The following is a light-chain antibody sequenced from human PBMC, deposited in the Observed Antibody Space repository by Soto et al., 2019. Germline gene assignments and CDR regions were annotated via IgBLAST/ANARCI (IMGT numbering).Light chain of an antibody. CDR1: QSVGIS. CDR3: QQYDIWPAT. V-gene: IGKV3-15*01. CDR2: AAS. J-gene: IGKJ1*01. Sequence: EIVMTQSPATLSVSPGERVTFSCRASQSVGISLAWYQQKPGQAPRLLISAASTRATGITPRFSGSGSGTEFTLTISSLQSEDFVVYYCQQYDIWPATFGRGTKVKI.